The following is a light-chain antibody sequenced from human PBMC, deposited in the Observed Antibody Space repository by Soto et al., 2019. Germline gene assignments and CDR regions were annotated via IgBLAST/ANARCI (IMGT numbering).Light chain of an antibody. CDR1: QSVSSSY. V-gene: IGKV3-20*01. Sequence: EIVLTQSPGTLSLSPGERATLSCRASQSVSSSYLAWYQQKPGQAPRLLIYGASSRVTGITDRFSGSGSRTDFTLTISRMEPEHFALYCCQQYDSSALTCGGATKGEIK. CDR2: GAS. CDR3: QQYDSSALT. J-gene: IGKJ4*01.